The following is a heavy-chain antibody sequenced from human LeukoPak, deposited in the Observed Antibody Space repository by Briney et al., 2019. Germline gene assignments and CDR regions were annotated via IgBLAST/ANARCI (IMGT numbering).Heavy chain of an antibody. J-gene: IGHJ5*02. Sequence: ASVKVSCNASGYTFTSYGISWVRQAPGQGLERMGWISAYNGNTNYAQKLQGRVTMTTDTSTSTAYMEVRSLRSDDTAVYYYTRVSKEDISTGHIVPPGVDPWGQGTLVTVSS. CDR3: TRVSKEDISTGHIVPPGVDP. V-gene: IGHV1-18*01. D-gene: IGHD3-9*01. CDR2: ISAYNGNT. CDR1: GYTFTSYG.